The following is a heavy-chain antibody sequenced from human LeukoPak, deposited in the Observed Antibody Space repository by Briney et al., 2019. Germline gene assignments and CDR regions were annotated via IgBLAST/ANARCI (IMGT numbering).Heavy chain of an antibody. V-gene: IGHV3-21*01. D-gene: IGHD6-13*01. J-gene: IGHJ4*02. Sequence: GGSLRLPCAASGFTFSSYSMNWVRQAPGKGLEWVSFISSSNSYIYYADSVKGRFTISRDNAKNQLYLQMNSLRAEDTAVYYCARYLGAAGIDYWGQGTLVTVSS. CDR2: ISSSNSYI. CDR3: ARYLGAAGIDY. CDR1: GFTFSSYS.